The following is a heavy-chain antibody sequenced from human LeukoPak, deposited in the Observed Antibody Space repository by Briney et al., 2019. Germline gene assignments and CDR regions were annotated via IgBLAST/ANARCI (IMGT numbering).Heavy chain of an antibody. CDR2: VNRDGSET. CDR1: GFALSSHW. CDR3: ARNNGMDV. V-gene: IGHV3-7*03. J-gene: IGHJ6*02. Sequence: GSLKLSCATSGFALSSHWMTWVRQVPGRGPEWVANVNRDGSETYYLDSVKGRFTISKDNAKNSLYLQMNSLRAEDTALYHCARNNGMDVWGQGTTVIVSS.